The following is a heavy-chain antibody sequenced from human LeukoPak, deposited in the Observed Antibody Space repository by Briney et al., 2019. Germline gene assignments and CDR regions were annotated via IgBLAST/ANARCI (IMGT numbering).Heavy chain of an antibody. Sequence: SETLSLTCAVSGGSISSGGYSWSWIRQPPGKSLEWIGYIHHSGSTYYNPSLKSRVTISVDRSKNQFSLNLTSVTAADTAIYYCARRDYGMDVWGKGTTVTVSS. CDR2: IHHSGST. CDR1: GGSISSGGYS. V-gene: IGHV4-30-2*01. J-gene: IGHJ6*04. CDR3: ARRDYGMDV.